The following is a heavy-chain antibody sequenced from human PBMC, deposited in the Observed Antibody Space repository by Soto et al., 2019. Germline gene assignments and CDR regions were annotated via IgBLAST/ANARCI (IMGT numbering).Heavy chain of an antibody. J-gene: IGHJ6*02. CDR3: ARGGVGNYYYGMDV. CDR2: INHSGST. Sequence: TSETLSLTCAVYGGSFSGYYWSWIRQPPGKGLEWIGEINHSGSTNYNPSLKSRVTISVDTSKNQFSLKLSSVTAADTAAYYCARGGVGNYYYGMDVWGQGTTVTVSS. D-gene: IGHD3-10*01. CDR1: GGSFSGYY. V-gene: IGHV4-34*01.